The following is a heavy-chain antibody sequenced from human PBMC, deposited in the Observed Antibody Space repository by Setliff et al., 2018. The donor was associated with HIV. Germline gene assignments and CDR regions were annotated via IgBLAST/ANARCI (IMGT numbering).Heavy chain of an antibody. CDR1: GYTFSSYG. D-gene: IGHD3-3*01. J-gene: IGHJ4*02. CDR3: ARVDGFNNYDSGGLDY. Sequence: ASVKVSCKASGYTFSSYGISWVRQAPGQGLEWLGWISLHNDNTNYAQKFQGRVTMTADTSTNTVYVDLRSLRSDDTAVYHCARVDGFNNYDSGGLDYWGQGTRVTV. CDR2: ISLHNDNT. V-gene: IGHV1-18*01.